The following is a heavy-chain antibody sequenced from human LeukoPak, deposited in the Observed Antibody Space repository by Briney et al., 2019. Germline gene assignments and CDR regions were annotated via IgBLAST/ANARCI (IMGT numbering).Heavy chain of an antibody. CDR1: GGSISSGSYY. Sequence: SQTLSLTCTVSGGSISSGSYYWSWIRQPAGKGLEWIGRIYTSGSTNYNPSLKSRVTMSVDTSKNQFSLKLSSVTAADTAVYYCARDIVVVPAAMGLLYYYYMDVWGRGTTVTVSS. V-gene: IGHV4-61*02. CDR2: IYTSGST. J-gene: IGHJ6*03. D-gene: IGHD2-2*01. CDR3: ARDIVVVPAAMGLLYYYYMDV.